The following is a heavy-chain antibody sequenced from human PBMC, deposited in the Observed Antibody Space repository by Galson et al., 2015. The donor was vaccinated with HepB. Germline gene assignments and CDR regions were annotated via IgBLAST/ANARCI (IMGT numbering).Heavy chain of an antibody. Sequence: SLRLSCAASGFTFSSYAMHWVRQAPGKGLEWVAVISYDGSNKYYADSVKGRFTISRDNSKNTLYLQMNSLRAEDTAVYYCARVLDSGYDPERVDYWGQGTLVTVSS. CDR2: ISYDGSNK. CDR3: ARVLDSGYDPERVDY. J-gene: IGHJ4*02. CDR1: GFTFSSYA. V-gene: IGHV3-30*04. D-gene: IGHD5-12*01.